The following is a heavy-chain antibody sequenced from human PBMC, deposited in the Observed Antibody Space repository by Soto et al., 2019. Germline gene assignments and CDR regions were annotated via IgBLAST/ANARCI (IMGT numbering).Heavy chain of an antibody. Sequence: SAPTLMNPTQTLTLTCTFSGFSLTTSGVGVGWFRQPPGKALEWLALIYWDDEKRYNPSLQSSLTITKDTFNNQVVLTMTDMDVVDTAVYYCTTLTMLLVHLDFWGPGTLVTVSS. CDR3: TTLTMLLVHLDF. CDR1: GFSLTTSGVG. J-gene: IGHJ4*02. CDR2: IYWDDEK. D-gene: IGHD3-22*01. V-gene: IGHV2-5*02.